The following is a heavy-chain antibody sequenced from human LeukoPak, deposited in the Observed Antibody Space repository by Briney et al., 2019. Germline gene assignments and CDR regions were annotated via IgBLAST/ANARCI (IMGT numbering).Heavy chain of an antibody. CDR2: IIPILGIA. Sequence: ASVKVSCKASGGTFSSYAISWVRQAPGQGLEWMGRIIPILGIANYAQKFQGRVTITADKSTSTAYMELSSLRSEDTAVYYCATTVLGGHRYSYGPYFDYWGQGTLVTVSS. CDR3: ATTVLGGHRYSYGPYFDY. V-gene: IGHV1-69*04. J-gene: IGHJ4*02. D-gene: IGHD5-18*01. CDR1: GGTFSSYA.